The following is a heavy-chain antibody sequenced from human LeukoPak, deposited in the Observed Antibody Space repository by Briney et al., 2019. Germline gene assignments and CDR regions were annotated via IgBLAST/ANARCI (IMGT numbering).Heavy chain of an antibody. J-gene: IGHJ4*02. Sequence: SETLSLTCTVSGGSISSYYWSWIRQPPGKGLEWIGYIYYSGNTSYNPSLKSRVTISVDTSKNQFSLKLSSVTAADTAVYYCARHSYYDSSGYRFDYWGQGTLVTVSS. CDR1: GGSISSYY. D-gene: IGHD3-22*01. CDR2: IYYSGNT. V-gene: IGHV4-59*08. CDR3: ARHSYYDSSGYRFDY.